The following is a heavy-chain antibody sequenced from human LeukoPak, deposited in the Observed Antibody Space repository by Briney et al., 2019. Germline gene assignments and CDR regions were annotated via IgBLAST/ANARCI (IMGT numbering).Heavy chain of an antibody. Sequence: SETLSLTCAASGGSISSSNWWSWVRQPPGKGLEWIGEIYHSGSTNYNPSLKSRVTISVDKSKNQFSLKLSSVTAADTAVYYCAARSYYYDSSGYLDYWGQGTLVNVSS. J-gene: IGHJ4*02. D-gene: IGHD3-22*01. CDR1: GGSISSSNW. V-gene: IGHV4-4*02. CDR3: AARSYYYDSSGYLDY. CDR2: IYHSGST.